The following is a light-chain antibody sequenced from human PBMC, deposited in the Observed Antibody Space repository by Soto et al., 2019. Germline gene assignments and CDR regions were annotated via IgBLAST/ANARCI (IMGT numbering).Light chain of an antibody. CDR1: QSVRRY. Sequence: EIVLTQSPATLSLSPGERATLSCRASQSVRRYLAWYQQKPGQTPRLLIYDASNRATDIPARFSGSGSGTDFTLTISSLEPEDSAVYYCQQRSNWPVTFGQGTRVEIK. CDR2: DAS. J-gene: IGKJ1*01. CDR3: QQRSNWPVT. V-gene: IGKV3-11*01.